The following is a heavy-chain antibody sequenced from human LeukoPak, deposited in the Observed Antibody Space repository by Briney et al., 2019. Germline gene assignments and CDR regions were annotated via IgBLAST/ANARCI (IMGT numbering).Heavy chain of an antibody. CDR1: GFTFNNYA. D-gene: IGHD1-1*01. Sequence: GRSLTLSCAASGFTFNNYAMHWVRQAPGKGLEWVAVISDEGNSRYYADSVKGRFTISRENSKNTLYLQMNSRRAEDTAVYYCAKGDLGYASWFAPWGQGTLATVSS. V-gene: IGHV3-30*18. CDR3: AKGDLGYASWFAP. J-gene: IGHJ5*02. CDR2: ISDEGNSR.